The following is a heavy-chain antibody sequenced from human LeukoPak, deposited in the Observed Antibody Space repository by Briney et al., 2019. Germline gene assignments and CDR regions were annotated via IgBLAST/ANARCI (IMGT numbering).Heavy chain of an antibody. CDR2: INHSGST. CDR1: GGSFSGYY. J-gene: IGHJ6*03. Sequence: PSETLSLTCAVYGGSFSGYYWSWIRQPPGKGLEWIGEINHSGSTNYNPSLKSRVTISVDTSKNQFSLKLSSVTAADTAVYYCARHQRSSWYSNYYYYYMDVWGKGTTVTVSS. CDR3: ARHQRSSWYSNYYYYYMDV. D-gene: IGHD6-13*01. V-gene: IGHV4-34*01.